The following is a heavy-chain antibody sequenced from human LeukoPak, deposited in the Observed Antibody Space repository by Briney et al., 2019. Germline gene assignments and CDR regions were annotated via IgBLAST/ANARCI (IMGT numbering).Heavy chain of an antibody. J-gene: IGHJ4*02. D-gene: IGHD5-18*01. CDR1: GYTLTELS. Sequence: ASVKVSCKVSGYTLTELSMHWVRQAPGKGLEWMGGFDPEDTETVYTQKFQGRVTMTEDTSTDTAYMELSSLRSEDTAVYYCAREGYSYGHFDYWGQGTLVTVSS. V-gene: IGHV1-24*01. CDR3: AREGYSYGHFDY. CDR2: FDPEDTET.